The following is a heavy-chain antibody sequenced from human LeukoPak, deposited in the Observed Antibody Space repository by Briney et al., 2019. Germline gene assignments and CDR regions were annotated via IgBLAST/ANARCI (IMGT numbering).Heavy chain of an antibody. V-gene: IGHV3-21*06. Sequence: GGSLRLSCAASGFTFSTYSMTWVRQAPGKGLEWVSSMSSGGTYIYYADSVRGRFTISRDNAKDSLFLLMNSLRVEDTAVYYCARRRPTGSSRRFIVQWGQGTLVSVSS. CDR3: ARRRPTGSSRRFIVQ. D-gene: IGHD1-26*01. J-gene: IGHJ4*02. CDR2: MSSGGTYI. CDR1: GFTFSTYS.